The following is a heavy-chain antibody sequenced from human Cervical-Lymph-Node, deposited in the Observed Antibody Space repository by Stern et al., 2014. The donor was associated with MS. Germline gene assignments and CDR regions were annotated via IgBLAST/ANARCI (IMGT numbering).Heavy chain of an antibody. CDR1: GYTFTGFF. Sequence: VQLEESGAEVKKPGASVKVSCTASGYTFTGFFLHWGRQAPGQGLEWVGWINPNTGVTKSAQKFQGWVTLTRDTSINTVYMELNRLKSDDTAVFYCARGYPFFDNWGQGTLVTVSS. V-gene: IGHV1-2*04. J-gene: IGHJ4*02. CDR2: INPNTGVT. CDR3: ARGYPFFDN. D-gene: IGHD2-15*01.